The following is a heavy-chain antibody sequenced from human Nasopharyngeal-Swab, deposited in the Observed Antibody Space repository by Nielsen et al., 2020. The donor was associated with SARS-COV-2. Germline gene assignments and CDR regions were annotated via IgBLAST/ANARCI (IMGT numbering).Heavy chain of an antibody. D-gene: IGHD3-22*01. CDR3: ARDSLGPDYYDSSGYFDY. CDR2: IWYDGSNK. J-gene: IGHJ4*02. Sequence: GESLKISCAASGFTFSSYGMHWVRQAPGKGLEWVAVIWYDGSNKYYADSVKGRFTISRDNSKNTLYLQMNSLRAEDTAVYYCARDSLGPDYYDSSGYFDYWGQGTLVTVSS. V-gene: IGHV3-33*01. CDR1: GFTFSSYG.